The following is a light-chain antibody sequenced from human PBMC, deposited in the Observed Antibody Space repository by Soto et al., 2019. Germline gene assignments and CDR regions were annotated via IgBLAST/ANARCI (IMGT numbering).Light chain of an antibody. Sequence: VLTQSPSASASLGASVTLTCTLSSGHSSYAIAWHQQQPEKGPRYLMKLNSDGSHSKGDGIPDRFSGSSSGAERYLTISSLQSEDEADYYCQTWGTGIQVFGTGTKLTVL. CDR3: QTWGTGIQV. V-gene: IGLV4-69*01. J-gene: IGLJ1*01. CDR1: SGHSSYA. CDR2: LNSDGSH.